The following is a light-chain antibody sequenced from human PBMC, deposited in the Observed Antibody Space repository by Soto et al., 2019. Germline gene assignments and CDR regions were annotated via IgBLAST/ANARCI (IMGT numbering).Light chain of an antibody. CDR3: SSYAGSNNFV. CDR2: EVS. V-gene: IGLV2-8*01. J-gene: IGLJ1*01. Sequence: QSVLTQPPSASGXPXQXVTXSCTXTSXDVGGYNYVSWYQQHPGKAPKLMIYEVSKRPSGVPDRFSGSKSGNTASLTVSGLQAEDEADYYCSSYAGSNNFVFGTGTKLTVL. CDR1: SXDVGGYNY.